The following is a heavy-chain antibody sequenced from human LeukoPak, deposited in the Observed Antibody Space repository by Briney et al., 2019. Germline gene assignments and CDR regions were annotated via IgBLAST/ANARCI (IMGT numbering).Heavy chain of an antibody. CDR2: INWNGGST. Sequence: GGSLRLSCAASGFTFDDYGMSWVRQAPGKGLEWVSGINWNGGSTGYADSVKGRFTISRDNAKNSLYLQMNSLRAEDTALYYCARGGHSSSWYYFDYWGQGTLVTVSS. CDR3: ARGGHSSSWYYFDY. CDR1: GFTFDDYG. V-gene: IGHV3-20*04. D-gene: IGHD6-13*01. J-gene: IGHJ4*02.